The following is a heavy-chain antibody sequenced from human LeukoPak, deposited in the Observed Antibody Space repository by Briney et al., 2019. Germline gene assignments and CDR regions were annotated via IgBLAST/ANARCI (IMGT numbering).Heavy chain of an antibody. Sequence: SGGSLRLSCAASGFTFSNYAMSWVRQAPGKGLEWVSVISGSGGSTYYAHFVKGRFTISRDNSKNTLYLQMNTVRAEDTAVYYCAKDRYSYDFEYSDSWGQGTLVTVSS. CDR1: GFTFSNYA. D-gene: IGHD5-18*01. J-gene: IGHJ4*02. V-gene: IGHV3-23*01. CDR3: AKDRYSYDFEYSDS. CDR2: ISGSGGST.